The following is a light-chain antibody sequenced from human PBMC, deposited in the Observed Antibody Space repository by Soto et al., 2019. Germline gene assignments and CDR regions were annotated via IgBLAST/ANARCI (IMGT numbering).Light chain of an antibody. CDR2: DTS. J-gene: IGKJ5*01. CDR3: QQYSNWPPIT. V-gene: IGKV3-15*01. CDR1: QSVSIH. Sequence: ERVMTQSPGTLSVSLGERATLTCRASQSVSIHLAWYQQKPGQAPRLLLYDTSTRATGIPARFSGSGSGTESTLTISSLQSEDFAVYYCQQYSNWPPITFSQGTRLEI.